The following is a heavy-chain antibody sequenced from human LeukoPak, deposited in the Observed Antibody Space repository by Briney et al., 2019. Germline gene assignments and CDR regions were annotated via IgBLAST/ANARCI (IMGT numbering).Heavy chain of an antibody. Sequence: PGGSLRLSCAASGLTFSSYSMNWVRQAPGKGLEWVSYISSSSSTIYYADSVKGRFTISRDNAKNSLYLQMNSLRAEDTAVYYCARVDRAISTTGTLGDWGQGTLVTVSS. CDR3: ARVDRAISTTGTLGD. CDR2: ISSSSSTI. V-gene: IGHV3-48*04. D-gene: IGHD6-13*01. CDR1: GLTFSSYS. J-gene: IGHJ4*02.